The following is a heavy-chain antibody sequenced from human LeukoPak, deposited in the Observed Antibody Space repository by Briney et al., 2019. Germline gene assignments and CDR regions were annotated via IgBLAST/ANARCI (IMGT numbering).Heavy chain of an antibody. V-gene: IGHV3-69-1*01. CDR3: ARDHNWGFDY. CDR1: GFTFSDYD. CDR2: FSTTGDI. D-gene: IGHD7-27*01. Sequence: GGSLRLSCAASGFTFSDYDMNWARQAPGKGLEWISYFSTTGDIFYGDSVKGRFTISRDNAKNSLYLQMDSLRAEDTAVYYCARDHNWGFDYWGQGALVSVSS. J-gene: IGHJ4*02.